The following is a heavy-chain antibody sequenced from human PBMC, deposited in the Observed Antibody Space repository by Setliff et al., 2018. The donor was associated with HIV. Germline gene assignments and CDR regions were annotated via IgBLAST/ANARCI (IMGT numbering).Heavy chain of an antibody. V-gene: IGHV1-69-2*01. D-gene: IGHD6-6*01. CDR2: VDPEDGET. CDR3: ARDTILGGQLVLDY. Sequence: ASVKVSCKTSGYPFTDYFIHWIQQAPGKGLEWMGRVDPEDGETILAERFQGRVTISVDTSKNQFSLKLSSVTAADTAVYYCARDTILGGQLVLDYWGQGTLVTVSS. J-gene: IGHJ4*02. CDR1: GYPFTDYF.